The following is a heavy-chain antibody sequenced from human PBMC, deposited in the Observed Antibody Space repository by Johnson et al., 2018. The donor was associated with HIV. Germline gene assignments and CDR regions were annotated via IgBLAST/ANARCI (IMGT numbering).Heavy chain of an antibody. CDR1: GFTFSSYA. Sequence: MLLVESGGGLVQPGGSLRLSCAASGFTFSSYAMSWVRQAPGKGLEWVSAISGSGGSTYYADSVKGRFTISRDNSKNTMFLQMNSLRAEDTAVYYCARERIAAAGLDAFDIWGQGTMVTVSS. CDR2: ISGSGGST. V-gene: IGHV3-23*04. J-gene: IGHJ3*02. D-gene: IGHD6-13*01. CDR3: ARERIAAAGLDAFDI.